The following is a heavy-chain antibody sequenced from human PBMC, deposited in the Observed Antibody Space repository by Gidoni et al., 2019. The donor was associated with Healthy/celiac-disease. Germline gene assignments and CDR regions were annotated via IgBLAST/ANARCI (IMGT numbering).Heavy chain of an antibody. CDR2: INHSGST. D-gene: IGHD2-2*01. J-gene: IGHJ4*02. CDR1: GGSFSGYY. V-gene: IGHV4-34*01. Sequence: QVQLQQWGAGLLKPSETLSLTCAVDGGSFSGYYWSWIRQPPGKGLEWIGEINHSGSTNYNPSLKSRVTISVDTSKNQFSLKLSSVTAADTAVYYCARGVAPAVNFDYWGQGTLVTVSS. CDR3: ARGVAPAVNFDY.